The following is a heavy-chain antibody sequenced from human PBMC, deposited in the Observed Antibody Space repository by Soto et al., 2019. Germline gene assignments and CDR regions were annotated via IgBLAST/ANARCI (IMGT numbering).Heavy chain of an antibody. Sequence: GASVKVSCKASGYTFTSYYMHWVRQAPGQGLEWMGIINPSGGSTSYAQKFQGRVTMTRDTSTSTVYIELSSLRSEDTAVYYCARDRVRGSSSWYGENWFGPWGQGTLVTVSS. CDR1: GYTFTSYY. D-gene: IGHD6-13*01. J-gene: IGHJ5*02. V-gene: IGHV1-46*01. CDR2: INPSGGST. CDR3: ARDRVRGSSSWYGENWFGP.